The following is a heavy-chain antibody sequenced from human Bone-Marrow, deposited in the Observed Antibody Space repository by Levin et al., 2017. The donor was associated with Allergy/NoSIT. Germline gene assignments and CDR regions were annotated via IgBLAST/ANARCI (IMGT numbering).Heavy chain of an antibody. CDR1: GFTFGDYA. V-gene: IGHV3-49*03. J-gene: IGHJ3*02. CDR2: IRSKAYGGTT. D-gene: IGHD3-3*01. CDR3: TRDFGGKTYDDFWSGYDAFDI. Sequence: PGGSLRLSCTASGFTFGDYAMSWFRQAPGKGLEWVGFIRSKAYGGTTEYAASVKGRFTISRDDSKSIAYLQMNSLETEDTAVYYCTRDFGGKTYDDFWSGYDAFDIWGQGTMVTVSS.